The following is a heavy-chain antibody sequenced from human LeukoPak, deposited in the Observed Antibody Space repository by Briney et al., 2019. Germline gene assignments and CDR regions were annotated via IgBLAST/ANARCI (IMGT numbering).Heavy chain of an antibody. D-gene: IGHD3-10*01. CDR3: VRDADPSAYYGSGSSIDH. V-gene: IGHV4-38-2*02. CDR1: GYSITNGHY. CDR2: IYHSGST. Sequence: SSETLSLTCSVSGYSITNGHYWGWIRQPPGKGLEWIGSIYHSGSTYYNPSLRSRVTISVDTSRSQFSLRLRSVTAADTAVYYCVRDADPSAYYGSGSSIDHWGQGTLVTVSS. J-gene: IGHJ4*02.